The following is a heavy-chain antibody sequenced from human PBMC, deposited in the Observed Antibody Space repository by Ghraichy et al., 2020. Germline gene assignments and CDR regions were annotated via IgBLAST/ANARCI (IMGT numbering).Heavy chain of an antibody. J-gene: IGHJ4*02. CDR1: GGSLSSSGYY. D-gene: IGHD2-2*02. CDR2: IYYTGST. V-gene: IGHV4-31*02. Sequence: SLNISCTVSGGSLSSSGYYWSWIRLHPGQGLEWIGNIYYTGSTDYNPSLKSRATISLDTSKNQFSLKLTSVTAADTALYYCARENSRRCASNSCYTYFDFWGQVTLVTVSS. CDR3: ARENSRRCASNSCYTYFDF.